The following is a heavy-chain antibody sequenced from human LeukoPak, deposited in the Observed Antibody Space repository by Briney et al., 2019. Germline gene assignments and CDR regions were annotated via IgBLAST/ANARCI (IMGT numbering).Heavy chain of an antibody. V-gene: IGHV1-3*01. Sequence: GASVKVSCKASGYTFTSYAMHWVRQAPGQRLEWVGWINAGNGNTKYSQKFQGRVTITRDTSASTAYMELSSLRSEDTAVYYCAREYEDIVVVPAGGYYGMDVWGKGTTVTVSS. CDR3: AREYEDIVVVPAGGYYGMDV. CDR2: INAGNGNT. J-gene: IGHJ6*04. D-gene: IGHD2-2*01. CDR1: GYTFTSYA.